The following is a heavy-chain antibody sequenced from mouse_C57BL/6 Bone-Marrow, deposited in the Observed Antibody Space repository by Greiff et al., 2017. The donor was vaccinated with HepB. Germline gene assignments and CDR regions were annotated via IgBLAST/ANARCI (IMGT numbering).Heavy chain of an antibody. V-gene: IGHV5-17*01. D-gene: IGHD3-1*01. CDR1: GFTFSDYG. J-gene: IGHJ4*01. CDR3: AREVNFGRYAMDY. CDR2: ISSGSSTI. Sequence: EVKLVESGGGLVKPGGSLKLSCAASGFTFSDYGMHWVRQAPEKGLEWVAYISSGSSTIYYADTVKGRFTISRDNAKNTLFLQMTSLRSEDTAMYYCAREVNFGRYAMDYWGQGTSVTVSS.